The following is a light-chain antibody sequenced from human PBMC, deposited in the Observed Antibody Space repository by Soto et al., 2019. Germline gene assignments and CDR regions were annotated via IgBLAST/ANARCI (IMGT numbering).Light chain of an antibody. CDR3: CSYAGSSTLYV. V-gene: IGLV2-23*01. Sequence: QSVLTQPASVSGSPGQSITISCTGTSSDVGSYNLVSWYQQHPGKAPKLMSYEGSKRPSGVSNRFSGSKSGNTASLTISGRQAEAEPHYYCCSYAGSSTLYVFGTGTKVTVL. CDR1: SSDVGSYNL. J-gene: IGLJ1*01. CDR2: EGS.